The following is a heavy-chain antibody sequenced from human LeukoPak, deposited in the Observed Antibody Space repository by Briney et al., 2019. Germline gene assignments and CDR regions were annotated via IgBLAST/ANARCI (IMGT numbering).Heavy chain of an antibody. CDR3: AREGYSYGKIDY. CDR1: GFTFSNAW. V-gene: IGHV3-15*01. J-gene: IGHJ4*02. CDR2: IKSKSDGGTT. D-gene: IGHD5-18*01. Sequence: GGSLRLSCAASGFTFSNAWMSWVRQAPGKGLEWVGRIKSKSDGGTTDYAAPVKGRFTISRDDSKNTLYLQMNSLRAEDMAVYYCAREGYSYGKIDYWGQGTLVTVSS.